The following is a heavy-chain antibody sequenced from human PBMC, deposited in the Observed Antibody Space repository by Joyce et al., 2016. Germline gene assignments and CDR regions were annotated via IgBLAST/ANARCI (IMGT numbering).Heavy chain of an antibody. V-gene: IGHV3-7*03. CDR1: GFIFSTYW. CDR3: ARGRQLGS. J-gene: IGHJ5*02. Sequence: EEQLVESGGGLVQPGGSLRLSCAASGFIFSTYWMSWVRQVPGKGLEWVANIKEDGSEKYYVDSVKGRFTISRDNSRNSRYLQMNSLRVEDTAVYYCARGRQLGSWGQGTLVTVSS. D-gene: IGHD6-13*01. CDR2: IKEDGSEK.